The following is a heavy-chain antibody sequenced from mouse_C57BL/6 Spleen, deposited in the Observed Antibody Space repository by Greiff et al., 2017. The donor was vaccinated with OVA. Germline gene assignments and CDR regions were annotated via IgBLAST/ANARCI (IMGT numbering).Heavy chain of an antibody. J-gene: IGHJ4*01. Sequence: VQLQQSGAELMKPGASVKLSCKATGYTFTGYWIEWVKQRPGHGLEWIGEILPGSGSTNYNAKFKGKATFTADTSSNTAYMQLSSLTTEDSAIYYCARRGLLRYYAMDYWGQGTSVTVSS. D-gene: IGHD1-1*01. CDR3: ARRGLLRYYAMDY. CDR1: GYTFTGYW. V-gene: IGHV1-9*01. CDR2: ILPGSGST.